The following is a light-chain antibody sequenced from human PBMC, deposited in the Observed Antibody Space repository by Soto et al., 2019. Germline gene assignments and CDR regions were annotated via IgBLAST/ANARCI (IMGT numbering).Light chain of an antibody. CDR3: QQYDNWPPT. V-gene: IGKV3-15*01. CDR1: QSVSSN. Sequence: EIVMTQSPATLSVSPGERATLSCRASQSVSSNLAWYQQKPGQAPRLLIYGPSTRATGIPARFSGSGSGTEFTLTISSLQSEDFAVYYCQQYDNWPPTFGQGTRLGIK. J-gene: IGKJ5*01. CDR2: GPS.